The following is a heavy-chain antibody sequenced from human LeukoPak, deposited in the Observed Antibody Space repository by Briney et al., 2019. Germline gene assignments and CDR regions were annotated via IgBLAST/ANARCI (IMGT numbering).Heavy chain of an antibody. V-gene: IGHV4-4*08. Sequence: SETLSLTGTVSGVTVSDNYWSWLRQPPGQGLEGLGYLYSSETTIDNTSLKSRVTISLDTSKNPSALKPSSVTTADTAVYFCTRRVAVAGTPKAFFGYWGQGILGTVSS. J-gene: IGHJ4*02. CDR2: LYSSETT. CDR3: TRRVAVAGTPKAFFGY. D-gene: IGHD6-19*01. CDR1: GVTVSDNY.